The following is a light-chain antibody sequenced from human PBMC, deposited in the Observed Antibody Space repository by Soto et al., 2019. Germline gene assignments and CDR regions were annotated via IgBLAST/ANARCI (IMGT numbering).Light chain of an antibody. J-gene: IGKJ4*01. V-gene: IGKV3-11*01. CDR1: QSVSSY. CDR3: QQRSNWGLT. CDR2: DAS. Sequence: IVLTQSPATLSVSPGERATLSCRASQSVSSYLAWYQQKPGQAPRLLIYDASNRATGIPARFSGSGSGTDFTLTISSLETEDFAVYYCQQRSNWGLTFGGGTKVDIK.